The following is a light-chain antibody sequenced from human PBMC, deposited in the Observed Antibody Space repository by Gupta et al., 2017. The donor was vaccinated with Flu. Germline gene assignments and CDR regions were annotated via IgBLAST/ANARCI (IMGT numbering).Light chain of an antibody. CDR3: MEALRT. CDR2: WGA. Sequence: IVMTQSPLSLPVTPGEPASTSCRSSQSLLHSNGYNYLDGYLQKPRQSPKVLNYWGATWASGVTDRVSGSASGTYCTRKSSRVEAEDVAGEDCMEALRTFGQGTKVEIK. CDR1: QSLLHSNGYNY. V-gene: IGKV2-28*01. J-gene: IGKJ1*01.